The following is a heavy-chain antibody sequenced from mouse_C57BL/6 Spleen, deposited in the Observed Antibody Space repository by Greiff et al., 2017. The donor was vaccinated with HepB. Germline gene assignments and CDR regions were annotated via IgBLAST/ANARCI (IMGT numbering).Heavy chain of an antibody. CDR2: IYPGDGDT. D-gene: IGHD1-1*01. V-gene: IGHV1-80*01. J-gene: IGHJ4*01. Sequence: QVQLKQSGAELVKPGASVKISCKASGYAFSSYWMNWVKQRPGKGLEWIGQIYPGDGDTNYNGKFKGKATLTADKSSSTSYMQLSSLTSEDSAVYFCANYYGSSYDAMDYWGQGTSVTVSS. CDR3: ANYYGSSYDAMDY. CDR1: GYAFSSYW.